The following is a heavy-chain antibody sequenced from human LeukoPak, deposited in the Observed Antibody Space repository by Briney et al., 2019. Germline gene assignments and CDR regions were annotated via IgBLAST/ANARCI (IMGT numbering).Heavy chain of an antibody. V-gene: IGHV1-8*01. D-gene: IGHD6-6*01. CDR3: ARGRGMGIAARWFDP. CDR1: RYTFTNCD. CDR2: MNPNSGDT. J-gene: IGHJ5*02. Sequence: ASVKVSFKASRYTFTNCDINWVRQAAGQGLEWMGWMNPNSGDTGYAQKFQGRVTMTRNTPISTAYMELSSLRSEDTAVYYCARGRGMGIAARWFDPWGQGTLVIVSS.